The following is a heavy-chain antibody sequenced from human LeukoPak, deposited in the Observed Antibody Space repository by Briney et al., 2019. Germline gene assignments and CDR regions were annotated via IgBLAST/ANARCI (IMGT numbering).Heavy chain of an antibody. Sequence: GGSLRLSCAASGFTFSSYAMSWVRLAPGKGLEWVSAISGSGGSTYYADSVKGRFTISRDNSKNTLYLQMNSLRAEDTAVYYCAKVTTSGSYLEYYFDYWGQGTLVTVSS. J-gene: IGHJ4*02. CDR2: ISGSGGST. V-gene: IGHV3-23*01. D-gene: IGHD1-26*01. CDR3: AKVTTSGSYLEYYFDY. CDR1: GFTFSSYA.